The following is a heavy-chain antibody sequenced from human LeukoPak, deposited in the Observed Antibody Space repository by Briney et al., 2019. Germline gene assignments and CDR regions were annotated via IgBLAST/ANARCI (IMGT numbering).Heavy chain of an antibody. Sequence: ASVKVSCKASGYTXTNYGISGVRQAPGQGLEWMGWISAYNGNTKSAQRFQGRVTMTTDTPTSTAYMELRSLRSDDTSVYYCARSKDCSGGSCYPRGDWFDPWGQGTLVTVSS. V-gene: IGHV1-18*01. J-gene: IGHJ5*02. CDR2: ISAYNGNT. CDR1: GYTXTNYG. CDR3: ARSKDCSGGSCYPRGDWFDP. D-gene: IGHD2-15*01.